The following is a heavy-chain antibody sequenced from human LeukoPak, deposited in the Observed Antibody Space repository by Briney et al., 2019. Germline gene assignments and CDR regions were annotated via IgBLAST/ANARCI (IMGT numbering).Heavy chain of an antibody. D-gene: IGHD2-21*02. V-gene: IGHV3-21*01. J-gene: IGHJ6*02. CDR3: ARAITVTALYYFYAMDV. Sequence: GGSLRLSCAASGFTFSSYSMNWVRQAPGKGLEWVSSISSSSSYIYYADSVKGRFTVSRDNARNSLYLQMNSLRDEDTAVYYCARAITVTALYYFYAMDVWGQGTTVTVSS. CDR1: GFTFSSYS. CDR2: ISSSSSYI.